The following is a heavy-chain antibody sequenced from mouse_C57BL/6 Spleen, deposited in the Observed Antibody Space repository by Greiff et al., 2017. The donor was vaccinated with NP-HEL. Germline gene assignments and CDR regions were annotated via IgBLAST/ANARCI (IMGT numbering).Heavy chain of an antibody. Sequence: VQLQESGAELARPGASVKLSCKASGYTFTSYGISWVKQRTGQGLEWIGEIYPRSGNTYYNEKFKGKATLTADKSSSTAYMELRSLTSEGSAVYFCARIDYDGPPWFAYWGQGTLVTVSA. D-gene: IGHD2-4*01. CDR1: GYTFTSYG. CDR3: ARIDYDGPPWFAY. CDR2: IYPRSGNT. J-gene: IGHJ3*01. V-gene: IGHV1-81*01.